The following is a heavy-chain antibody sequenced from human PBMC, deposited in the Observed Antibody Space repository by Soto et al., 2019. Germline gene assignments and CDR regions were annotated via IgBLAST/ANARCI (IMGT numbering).Heavy chain of an antibody. CDR2: IHYSGSI. CDR3: AREDDGGDRDYYGLDV. Sequence: SETLSLTYTVAGGSISYVYYHWTWIRKSPGKGLEWIGYIHYSGSIIYNPSFKSRVTISVDTSKNQFSLQLSSVTAADTAVYFCAREDDGGDRDYYGLDVWGQGTTVTVSS. D-gene: IGHD2-21*02. V-gene: IGHV4-30-4*08. CDR1: GGSISYVYYH. J-gene: IGHJ6*02.